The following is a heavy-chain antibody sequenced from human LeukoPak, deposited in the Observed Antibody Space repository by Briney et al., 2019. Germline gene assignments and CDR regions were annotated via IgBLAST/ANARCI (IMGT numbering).Heavy chain of an antibody. J-gene: IGHJ4*02. Sequence: GRSLRLSCAASGFTFTYYAMHWVRQAPGKGLEWVSVVSNDGSNQDYTDSVKGRFIISRDDSKSTVYLQMNSLRAEDTAVYYCARGPSGYSSGWSPFDYWGQGTLVTVSS. CDR3: ARGPSGYSSGWSPFDY. D-gene: IGHD6-19*01. V-gene: IGHV3-30-3*01. CDR2: VSNDGSNQ. CDR1: GFTFTYYA.